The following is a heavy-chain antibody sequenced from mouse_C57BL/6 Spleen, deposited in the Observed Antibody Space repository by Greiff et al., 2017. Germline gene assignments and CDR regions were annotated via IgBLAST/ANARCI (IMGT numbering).Heavy chain of an antibody. Sequence: VQLQQSGAELVKPGASVKLSCTASGFNIKDYYMHWVKQRTEQGLEWIGRIDPEDGATKYAPKFQGKATITADTSSNTAYLQLSSLTSEDTAVYYCARGPLYGSSHWYFDVWGTGTTVTVSS. V-gene: IGHV14-2*01. CDR1: GFNIKDYY. CDR2: IDPEDGAT. J-gene: IGHJ1*03. CDR3: ARGPLYGSSHWYFDV. D-gene: IGHD1-1*01.